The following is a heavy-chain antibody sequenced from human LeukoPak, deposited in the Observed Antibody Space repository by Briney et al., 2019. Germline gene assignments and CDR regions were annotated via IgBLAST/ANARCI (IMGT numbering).Heavy chain of an antibody. CDR1: GGSISSSSYY. D-gene: IGHD2-15*01. J-gene: IGHJ3*02. CDR2: IYYSGST. Sequence: SETLSLTCTVSGGSISSSSYYWGWIRQPPGKGLEWIGSIYYSGSTYYNPSLKSRVTISVDTSKNQFSLKLSSVAAADTAVYYCARQGSGDAFDIWGQGTMVTVSS. CDR3: ARQGSGDAFDI. V-gene: IGHV4-39*01.